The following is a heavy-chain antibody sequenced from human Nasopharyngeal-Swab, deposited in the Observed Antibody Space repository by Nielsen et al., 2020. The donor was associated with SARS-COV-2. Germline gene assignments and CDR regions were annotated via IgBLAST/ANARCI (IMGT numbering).Heavy chain of an antibody. D-gene: IGHD2-2*01. CDR2: IDPSDSYT. CDR1: GYSFTSYW. V-gene: IGHV5-10-1*01. CDR3: ARWVVDCSSTSCHYYFDY. J-gene: IGHJ4*02. Sequence: KVSCKGSGYSFTSYWISWVRQMPGKGLEWMGRIDPSDSYTNYSPSFQGHVTISADKSTSTAYLQWSSLKASDTAMYYCARWVVDCSSTSCHYYFDYWGQGTLVTVSS.